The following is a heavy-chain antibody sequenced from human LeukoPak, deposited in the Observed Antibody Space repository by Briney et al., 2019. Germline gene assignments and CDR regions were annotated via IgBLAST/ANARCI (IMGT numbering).Heavy chain of an antibody. J-gene: IGHJ5*02. V-gene: IGHV4-39*07. CDR1: GGSISSSSYY. Sequence: NASETLSLTCTVSGGSISSSSYYWGWIREPPWKGLEWIGSIYYSGSTYYNPSLKRRVTISVDTSKNQFSLKLSSVTAADTAVYYCARDSSGYYVDSRWFDHWGQGTLVTVSS. CDR3: ARDSSGYYVDSRWFDH. D-gene: IGHD3-22*01. CDR2: IYYSGST.